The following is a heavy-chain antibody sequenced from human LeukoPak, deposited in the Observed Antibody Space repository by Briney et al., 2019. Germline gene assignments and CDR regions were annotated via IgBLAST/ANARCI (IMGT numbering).Heavy chain of an antibody. CDR2: INDSGAKT. CDR3: ASGRLPSSSWWLVLEAFDI. Sequence: GGSLRLSCAASGFTFSTYAMSWVRQAPGKGLEWVSTINDSGAKTYYADSVKGRFTISRDNSKNTLYLQMNSLRSEDTAVYYCASGRLPSSSWWLVLEAFDIWGQGTMVTVSS. D-gene: IGHD6-13*01. V-gene: IGHV3-23*01. J-gene: IGHJ3*02. CDR1: GFTFSTYA.